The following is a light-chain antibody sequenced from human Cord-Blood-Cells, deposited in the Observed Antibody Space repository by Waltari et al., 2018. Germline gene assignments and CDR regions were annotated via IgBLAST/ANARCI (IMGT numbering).Light chain of an antibody. V-gene: IGKV1-33*01. J-gene: IGKJ2*01. CDR1: QDISNY. CDR3: QQYDNLPYT. CDR2: DAS. Sequence: DIQMTQSPSSLSASVGDSVTITCQASQDISNYLNWYQQKPGKAPKLLIYDASNLETGVPSMFSGSGSGTDFTFTISSLQPEDIATYYCQQYDNLPYTFGQGTKLEIK.